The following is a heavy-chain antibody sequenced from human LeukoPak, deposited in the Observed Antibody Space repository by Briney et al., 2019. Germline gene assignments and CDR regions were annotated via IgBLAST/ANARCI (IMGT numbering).Heavy chain of an antibody. D-gene: IGHD4-23*01. CDR2: ISGSGGTT. Sequence: GGSLRLSCAASGFTFTTYAMSWVRQAPGKGLEWVSAISGSGGTTYYADSVKGRFTISRDNSKNTLYLQMNSLRAEDTAVYYCAKDLRWEPAYWGQGTLVTVSS. CDR3: AKDLRWEPAY. V-gene: IGHV3-23*01. CDR1: GFTFTTYA. J-gene: IGHJ4*02.